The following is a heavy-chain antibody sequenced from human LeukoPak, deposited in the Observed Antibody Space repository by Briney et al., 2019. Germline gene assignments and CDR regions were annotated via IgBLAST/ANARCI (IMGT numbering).Heavy chain of an antibody. CDR3: VRMCDSWSGDYLGLDH. Sequence: PSETLSLACTVSGGSISSYYWSWIRQPPGKGLEWIGYIYYSGSTNYNPSLKSRVTISVDTSKNQFSLKLSSVTAADTAVYYCVRMCDSWSGDYLGLDHWGQGTLVTVSS. V-gene: IGHV4-59*01. CDR1: GGSISSYY. CDR2: IYYSGST. D-gene: IGHD3-3*01. J-gene: IGHJ4*02.